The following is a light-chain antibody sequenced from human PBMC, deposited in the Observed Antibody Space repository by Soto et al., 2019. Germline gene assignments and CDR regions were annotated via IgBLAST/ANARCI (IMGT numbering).Light chain of an antibody. CDR2: GAS. Sequence: EIVLTPCPATLSVSAGARAALSGRASQSVRSNLAWYQQNPGQAPRLLIYGASDRGTGTPDRFSGSGSGTDFTLTITSLQPEAYSTYSCQRRYSTPPITFGQGTRLDI. CDR1: QSVRSN. J-gene: IGKJ5*01. V-gene: IGKV3D-15*01. CDR3: QRRYSTPPIT.